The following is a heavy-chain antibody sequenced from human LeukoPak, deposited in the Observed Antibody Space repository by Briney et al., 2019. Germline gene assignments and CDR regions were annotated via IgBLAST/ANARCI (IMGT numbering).Heavy chain of an antibody. CDR1: GYTFTSYG. CDR2: ISAYNGNT. D-gene: IGHD3-3*01. CDR3: ARVSYDFWSGYFYYYYMDV. Sequence: ASVKVSCKASGYTFTSYGISWVRQAPGQGLEWMGWISAYNGNTNYAQKLQGRVTMTTDTSTSTAYMELRSLRSDDTAVYYCARVSYDFWSGYFYYYYMDVWGKGTTVTVSS. V-gene: IGHV1-18*01. J-gene: IGHJ6*03.